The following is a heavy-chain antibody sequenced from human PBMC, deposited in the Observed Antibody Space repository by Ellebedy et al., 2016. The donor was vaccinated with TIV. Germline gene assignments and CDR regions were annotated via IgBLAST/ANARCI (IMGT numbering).Heavy chain of an antibody. Sequence: PGGSLSLSCAASGFTFSTHAMNWVRHGPGKGLEWISSISPSSSASWYADSVKGRFTISRDNADNSLYLQMNSLRDEDTAVYYCAGDYLGESGYGGYWGQGTLVTVSS. CDR2: ISPSSSAS. CDR3: AGDYLGESGYGGY. V-gene: IGHV3-21*01. J-gene: IGHJ4*02. CDR1: GFTFSTHA. D-gene: IGHD5-12*01.